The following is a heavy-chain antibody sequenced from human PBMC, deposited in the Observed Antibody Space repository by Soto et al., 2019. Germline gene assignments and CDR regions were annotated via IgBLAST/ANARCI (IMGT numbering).Heavy chain of an antibody. J-gene: IGHJ4*02. CDR1: GDRDSSNSAA. Sequence: SQTLSLTCAISGDRDSSNSAAWNWIRQSPSRGLEWLGRTYYTSKWYNDYAVFVKSRITINPDTSKNQFSLQLNSVTPEDTAVYYCAIDPYRYSKPLDYRGQGTLVTVS. D-gene: IGHD6-13*01. CDR2: TYYTSKWYN. CDR3: AIDPYRYSKPLDY. V-gene: IGHV6-1*01.